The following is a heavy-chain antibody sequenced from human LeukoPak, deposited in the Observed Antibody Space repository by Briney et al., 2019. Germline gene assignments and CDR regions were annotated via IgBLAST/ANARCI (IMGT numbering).Heavy chain of an antibody. CDR1: GGSISSYY. J-gene: IGHJ4*02. Sequence: SETLSLTCTVSGGSISSYYWSWIRQPPGKGLEWIGYIYYSGSTNYDPSLKSRVTISVDTSKNQFSLKLSSVTAADTAVYYCARDSYSGNYWGTFDYWGQGTLVTVSS. CDR3: ARDSYSGNYWGTFDY. V-gene: IGHV4-59*01. D-gene: IGHD1-26*01. CDR2: IYYSGST.